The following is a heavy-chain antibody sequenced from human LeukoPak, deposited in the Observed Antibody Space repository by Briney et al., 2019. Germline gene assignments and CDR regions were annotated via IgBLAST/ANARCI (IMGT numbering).Heavy chain of an antibody. V-gene: IGHV4-59*01. D-gene: IGHD2-21*02. CDR1: GASISSYY. Sequence: SETLSLTCTVSGASISSYYWSWIRQPPGKGREWIGLISSSGNTNYNPSLKSRVTISGDTSKNQFSLKVTSVTAADTAVYYCARGGLTAKDAFDIWGQGAMVTVSS. CDR3: ARGGLTAKDAFDI. CDR2: ISSSGNT. J-gene: IGHJ3*02.